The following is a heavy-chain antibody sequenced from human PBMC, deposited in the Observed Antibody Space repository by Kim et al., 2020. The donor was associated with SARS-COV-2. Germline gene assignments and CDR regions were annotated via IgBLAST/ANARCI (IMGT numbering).Heavy chain of an antibody. CDR3: ARAPRTASVRGVITYYYYGMDV. CDR2: IWYDGSNK. V-gene: IGHV3-33*01. CDR1: GFTFSSYG. D-gene: IGHD3-10*01. Sequence: GGSLRLSCAASGFTFSSYGMHWVRQAPGKGLEWVAVIWYDGSNKYYADSVKGRFTISRDNSKNTLYLQMNSLRAEDTAVYYCARAPRTASVRGVITYYYYGMDVWGQGTTVTVSS. J-gene: IGHJ6*02.